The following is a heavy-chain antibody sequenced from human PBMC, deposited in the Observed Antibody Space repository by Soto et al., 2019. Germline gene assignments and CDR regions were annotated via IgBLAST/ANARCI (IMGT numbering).Heavy chain of an antibody. CDR2: IYYSGST. Sequence: SETLSLTCTVSGGSISSYYWSRIRQPPGKGLEWIGYIYYSGSTNYNPSLKSRVTISVDTSKNQFSLKLSSVTAADTAVYYCARWYGGSLDYWGQGTLVTVSS. CDR1: GGSISSYY. CDR3: ARWYGGSLDY. J-gene: IGHJ4*02. D-gene: IGHD4-17*01. V-gene: IGHV4-59*01.